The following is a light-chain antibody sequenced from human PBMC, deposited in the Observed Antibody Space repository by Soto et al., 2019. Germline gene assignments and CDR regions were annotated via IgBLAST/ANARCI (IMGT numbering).Light chain of an antibody. Sequence: DIQMTQSPSTLSATAGDRVTITCRASQSISAWLAWYQQKPGKAPKLLIYDASNLESGVPSRFSGSGSGTEFTLTISNLQPDDFATYYCQQYNPYSPWTFGQGTKVDIK. V-gene: IGKV1-5*01. CDR1: QSISAW. CDR3: QQYNPYSPWT. J-gene: IGKJ1*01. CDR2: DAS.